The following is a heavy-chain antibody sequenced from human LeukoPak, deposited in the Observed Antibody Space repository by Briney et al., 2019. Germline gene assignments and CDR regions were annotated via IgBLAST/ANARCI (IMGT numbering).Heavy chain of an antibody. CDR1: GFTVSRNF. Sequence: PGGSLRLSCAASGFTVSRNFMSWVRQAPGKGLEWVSVIYSADTTYYADSVKGRFTISRDNSKNTLYLQMNSLRVEDTAVYYCARLHHDSSGYYLDYWGQGTLVTVSS. D-gene: IGHD3-22*01. V-gene: IGHV3-53*01. CDR2: IYSADTT. J-gene: IGHJ4*02. CDR3: ARLHHDSSGYYLDY.